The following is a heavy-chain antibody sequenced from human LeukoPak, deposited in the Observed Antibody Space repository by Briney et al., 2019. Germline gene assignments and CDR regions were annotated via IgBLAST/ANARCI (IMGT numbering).Heavy chain of an antibody. CDR2: IYHSGNT. CDR3: ARLGSWFDP. D-gene: IGHD2-2*03. V-gene: IGHV4-39*01. CDR1: SGSISSSIYY. J-gene: IGHJ5*02. Sequence: SETLSLTCTVSSGSISSSIYYWSWIRQPPGKGLEWIGNIYHSGNTYYNPSLKSRVTIYVDTSKNQFSLKLGSVTAADTAVYYCARLGSWFDPWGQGTLVTVSS.